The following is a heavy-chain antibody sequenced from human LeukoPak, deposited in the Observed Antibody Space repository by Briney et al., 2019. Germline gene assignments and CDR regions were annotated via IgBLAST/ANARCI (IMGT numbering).Heavy chain of an antibody. V-gene: IGHV3-9*01. D-gene: IGHD6-19*01. CDR3: AEDMEAAVAGTMNY. CDR1: GFTFDDYA. CDR2: ISWNSGTM. J-gene: IGHJ4*02. Sequence: PGGSLRLSCAASGFTFDDYAMHWVRQAPGKGLEWVSGISWNSGTMGYADSVKGRFTISRDNAENSLYLQMNSLRAEDTALYYCAEDMEAAVAGTMNYWGQGTLVTVSS.